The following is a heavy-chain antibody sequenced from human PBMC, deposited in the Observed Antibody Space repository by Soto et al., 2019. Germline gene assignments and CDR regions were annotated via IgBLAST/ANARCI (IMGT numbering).Heavy chain of an antibody. CDR3: AKERGRNRNFAMDV. D-gene: IGHD1-1*01. Sequence: GGSLRLSCAASGFTFSTYAMHWVRQTPGKGLEWVAIIWSDGSSEYYADSVKGRFTISRDNSKNTLDLQMNTLRHEDTAVYYCAKERGRNRNFAMDVWGQGTSVTVSS. CDR1: GFTFSTYA. J-gene: IGHJ6*02. V-gene: IGHV3-30*02. CDR2: IWSDGSSE.